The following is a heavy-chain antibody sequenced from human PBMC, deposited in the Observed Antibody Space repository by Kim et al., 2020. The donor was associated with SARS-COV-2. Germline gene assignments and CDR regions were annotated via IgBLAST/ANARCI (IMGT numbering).Heavy chain of an antibody. V-gene: IGHV1-69*04. J-gene: IGHJ5*02. Sequence: YARKFQGRVTITADKPTSTAYMELSSLRSGDTAVYYCARDQGSGSDNWFDPWGQGTLVTVSS. CDR3: ARDQGSGSDNWFDP. D-gene: IGHD1-26*01.